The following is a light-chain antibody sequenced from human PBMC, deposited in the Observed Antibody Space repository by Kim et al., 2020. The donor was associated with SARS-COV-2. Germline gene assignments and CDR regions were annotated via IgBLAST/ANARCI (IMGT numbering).Light chain of an antibody. V-gene: IGKV3-20*01. CDR1: QSVSSSY. J-gene: IGKJ1*01. Sequence: EIVLTQSPGTLSLSPGERATLSCRASQSVSSSYLTWYQQKPGQAPRLLIYGASTRATGIPDRFSGSGSGTDFTLTISRLEPEDFAVYHCQQYGSSSWTFGQGTKVYIK. CDR2: GAS. CDR3: QQYGSSSWT.